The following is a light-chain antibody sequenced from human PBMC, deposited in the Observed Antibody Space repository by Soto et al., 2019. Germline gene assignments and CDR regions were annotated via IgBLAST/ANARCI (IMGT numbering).Light chain of an antibody. V-gene: IGKV3-20*01. CDR3: QQYGGSPRT. J-gene: IGKJ1*01. CDR1: QTISSF. CDR2: GAS. Sequence: AAAASMASQTISSFLAWYQQKSGQAPRLLIHGASNRATGIPDRFSGSWSGTDCSITITSPESADLAVYSCQQYGGSPRTLGRGTKVDIK.